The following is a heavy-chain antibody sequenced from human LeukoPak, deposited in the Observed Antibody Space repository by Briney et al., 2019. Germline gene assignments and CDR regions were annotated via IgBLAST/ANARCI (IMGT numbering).Heavy chain of an antibody. CDR2: FDPEDGQT. J-gene: IGHJ4*02. CDR3: ATGVQWELLLGTFDY. V-gene: IGHV1-24*01. CDR1: GNSLIELS. D-gene: IGHD1-26*01. Sequence: GASVRVSCKVSGNSLIELSMHWVRQVPGKGLEWLGGFDPEDGQTVYARNFQGRVTMTEDTSTDTAYMELSSLRFEDTAVYYCATGVQWELLLGTFDYWGQGTLVAVSS.